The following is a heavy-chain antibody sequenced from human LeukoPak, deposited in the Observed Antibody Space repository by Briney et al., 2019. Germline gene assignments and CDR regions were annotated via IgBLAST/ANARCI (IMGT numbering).Heavy chain of an antibody. CDR3: ARLRYDSSGYRSSSYYFEY. CDR2: IYYSGST. D-gene: IGHD3-22*01. CDR1: GGSISSYY. J-gene: IGHJ4*02. Sequence: SETLSLTCAVSGGSISSYYWNWIRQPPGKGLEWIGYIYYSGSTNYNPSLKSRVTISVDTSKNQFSLKLSAVTAADTAVYYCARLRYDSSGYRSSSYYFEYWGQGTLVTVSS. V-gene: IGHV4-59*01.